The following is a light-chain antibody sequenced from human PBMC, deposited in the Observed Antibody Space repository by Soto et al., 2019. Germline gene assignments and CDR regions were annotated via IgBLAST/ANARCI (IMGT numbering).Light chain of an antibody. CDR1: QGIGNY. Sequence: DIQMTQSPSSLSASVGDRVTITCRASQGIGNYLAWYQQKPGKVPKLLIYAASTLQLGIPSRFSGSGSGTDFTLTISSLQPEDVATYYCQKHNSAPFTFAPGTRVDIK. J-gene: IGKJ3*01. CDR3: QKHNSAPFT. V-gene: IGKV1-27*01. CDR2: AAS.